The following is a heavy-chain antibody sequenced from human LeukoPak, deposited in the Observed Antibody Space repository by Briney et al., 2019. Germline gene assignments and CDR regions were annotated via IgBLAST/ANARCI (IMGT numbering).Heavy chain of an antibody. CDR1: GGTFSNYA. D-gene: IGHD5-24*01. V-gene: IGHV1-69*05. Sequence: SVKVSCKASGGTFSNYAVSWVRPAPGQGLEWMGGIIPLLGTTNYAQKFQGRVTVSTDESASTAYMELDSLRSEDTAVYYCARAGYSSPTFDYWGQGTLVIVSS. CDR2: IIPLLGTT. CDR3: ARAGYSSPTFDY. J-gene: IGHJ4*02.